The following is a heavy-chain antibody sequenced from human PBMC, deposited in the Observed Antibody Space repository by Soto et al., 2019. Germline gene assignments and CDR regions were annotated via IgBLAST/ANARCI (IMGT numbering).Heavy chain of an antibody. Sequence: PSETLSLTCTVSGGSISSYYWSWIRQPPGKGLEWIGYIYYSGSTNYNPSLKSRVTISVDTSKNQFSLKLSSVTAADTAVYYCARSRRWRGAFDYCGQRTLVTVSS. J-gene: IGHJ4*02. V-gene: IGHV4-59*01. D-gene: IGHD1-1*01. CDR3: ARSRRWRGAFDY. CDR1: GGSISSYY. CDR2: IYYSGST.